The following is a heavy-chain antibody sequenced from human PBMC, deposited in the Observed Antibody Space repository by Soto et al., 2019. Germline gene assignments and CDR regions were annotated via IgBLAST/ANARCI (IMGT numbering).Heavy chain of an antibody. CDR1: GGTFSSYA. D-gene: IGHD6-19*01. Sequence: QVQLVQSGAEVKKPGSSVKVSCKASGGTFSSYAISWVRQAPGQGLEWMGGIIPIFGTANYAQKFQGRVTITADESTSTAYRELRRLRSEDTAVYYCARGEVGAVAGILNWFDPWGQGTLVTVSS. V-gene: IGHV1-69*12. J-gene: IGHJ5*02. CDR2: IIPIFGTA. CDR3: ARGEVGAVAGILNWFDP.